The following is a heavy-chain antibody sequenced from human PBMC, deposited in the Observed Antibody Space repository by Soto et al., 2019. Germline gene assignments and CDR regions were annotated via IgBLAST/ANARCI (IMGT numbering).Heavy chain of an antibody. CDR3: ARGYCTRSSCYIGGFYYYGVDV. CDR1: GFTLSSHT. J-gene: IGHJ6*02. D-gene: IGHD2-2*01. V-gene: IGHV3-21*01. CDR2: ISSDSSYK. Sequence: GESLKISCAASGFTLSSHTMNWVRQAPGKGLEWVSSISSDSSYKYYTDSVKGRFTVSRDNAKNSLYLQMDSLRAEDTAVYYCARGYCTRSSCYIGGFYYYGVDVWGQGATVTSP.